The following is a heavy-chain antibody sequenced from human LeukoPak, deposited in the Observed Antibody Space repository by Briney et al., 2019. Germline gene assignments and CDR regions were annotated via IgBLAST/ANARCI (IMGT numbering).Heavy chain of an antibody. CDR1: GFTFSSYG. D-gene: IGHD6-19*01. CDR3: ARDAYSSGWSYFDY. CDR2: ISYDGGHK. V-gene: IGHV3-30*03. Sequence: GVTLRLSCAASGFTFSSYGMSWVRQAPGKGLEWVAVISYDGGHKYYADSVKGRFTISRDNSKYTLYLQMNSLRAEDTALYYCARDAYSSGWSYFDYWGQGTLVTVSS. J-gene: IGHJ4*02.